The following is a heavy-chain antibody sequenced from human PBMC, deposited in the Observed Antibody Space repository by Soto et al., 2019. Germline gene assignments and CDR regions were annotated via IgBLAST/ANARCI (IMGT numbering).Heavy chain of an antibody. V-gene: IGHV3-15*07. CDR3: MTDRQYRPAY. CDR1: GFTFDDYG. CDR2: IKSESDGGTT. Sequence: PGGSLRLSCAASGFTFDDYGMNWVRQAPGKGLEWVGRIKSESDGGTTAYAAPVKGRFTISRDDSKNTVYLQMNSLRTEDTALYYCMTDRQYRPAYWGQGTQVTVSS. J-gene: IGHJ4*02. D-gene: IGHD3-16*02.